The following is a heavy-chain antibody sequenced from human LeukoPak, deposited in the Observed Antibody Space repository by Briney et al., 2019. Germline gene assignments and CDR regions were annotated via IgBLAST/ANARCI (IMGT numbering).Heavy chain of an antibody. V-gene: IGHV5-51*01. CDR3: ARQVVRGVTPDY. J-gene: IGHJ4*02. CDR1: GYTFAHYW. CDR2: IYPGDSDT. D-gene: IGHD3-10*01. Sequence: GESLKISCKGSGYTFAHYWIGWVRQMPGKGLEWMGIIYPGDSDTRYSPSFQGQVTISADKSIGTAYLQWSSLKASDTAMYYCARQVVRGVTPDYWGQGALVTVSS.